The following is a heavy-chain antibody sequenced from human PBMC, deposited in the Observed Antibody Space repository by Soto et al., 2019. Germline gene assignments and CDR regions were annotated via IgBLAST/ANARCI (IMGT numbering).Heavy chain of an antibody. CDR3: ARAHNYDILTGYYKYYYYYYMDV. CDR1: GFLFVTYC. CDR2: IWHDGSNI. Sequence: GGSLRLSCSASGFLFVTYCFHWVRQTPGKGLEWVAFIWHDGSNIYYADSVKGRFTISRDNAKNSLYLQMNSLRAEDTAVYYCARAHNYDILTGYYKYYYYYYMDVWGKGTTVTVSS. D-gene: IGHD3-9*01. V-gene: IGHV3-33*01. J-gene: IGHJ6*03.